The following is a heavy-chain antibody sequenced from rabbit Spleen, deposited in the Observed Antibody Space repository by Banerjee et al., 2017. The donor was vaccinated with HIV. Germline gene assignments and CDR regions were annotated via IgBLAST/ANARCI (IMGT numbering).Heavy chain of an antibody. CDR3: VRGASSSGYYSL. D-gene: IGHD1-1*01. V-gene: IGHV1S47*01. CDR1: GFDFSSYG. CDR2: IDLVFGRT. J-gene: IGHJ4*01. Sequence: QEQLEESGGGLVQPGGSLKLSCKASGFDFSSYGVSWVRQAPGKGLEWIGYIDLVFGRTYYANWVNGRFTISSHNAQNTLYVQLNSLTVADTATYFCVRGASSSGYYSLWGQGTLVTVS.